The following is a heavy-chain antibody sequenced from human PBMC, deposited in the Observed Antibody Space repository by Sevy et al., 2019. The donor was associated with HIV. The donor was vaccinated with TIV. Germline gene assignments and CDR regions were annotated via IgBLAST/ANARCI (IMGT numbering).Heavy chain of an antibody. J-gene: IGHJ6*02. CDR1: GFTFSSYA. D-gene: IGHD2-15*01. Sequence: GGSLRLSCAASGFTFSSYAMHWVRQAPGKGLEWVAVISYDGSNKYYADSVKGRFNISRDKSKNTLYLQMNSLRAGDTAVYYCARVRCRGGSCYSPVGDYYYGMDVWGQGTTVTVSS. V-gene: IGHV3-30-3*01. CDR2: ISYDGSNK. CDR3: ARVRCRGGSCYSPVGDYYYGMDV.